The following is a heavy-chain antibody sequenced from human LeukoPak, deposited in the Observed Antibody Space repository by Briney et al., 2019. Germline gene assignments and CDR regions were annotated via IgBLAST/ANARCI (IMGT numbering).Heavy chain of an antibody. Sequence: PSYTLSLTCAVSVFPISRGYYWGWARQPPGEGLEWIASIYHSGTTNYNPSLKSRVTILLEKSKNQLSLKMSSVTAADTAMYYCAIRILPLNDDTWGFVGDYWGQGILVTVSS. D-gene: IGHD2-15*01. CDR2: IYHSGTT. V-gene: IGHV4-38-2*01. CDR1: VFPISRGYY. CDR3: AIRILPLNDDTWGFVGDY. J-gene: IGHJ4*02.